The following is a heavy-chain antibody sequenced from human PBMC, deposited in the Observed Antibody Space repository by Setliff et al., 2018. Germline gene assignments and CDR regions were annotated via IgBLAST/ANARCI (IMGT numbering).Heavy chain of an antibody. J-gene: IGHJ5*02. V-gene: IGHV4-39*07. CDR2: IYDRGST. D-gene: IGHD3-16*01. CDR3: ARGFTAQPAMLRGNWFDP. CDR1: GGSISSSTNY. Sequence: PSETLSLTCTLSGGSISSSTNYWGWIRQPPAKGLEWIGNIYDRGSTHYNPSLKSRVTISEDTSKSQSSLKLSSVTAADTAVYYCARGFTAQPAMLRGNWFDPWGRGTLVTVSS.